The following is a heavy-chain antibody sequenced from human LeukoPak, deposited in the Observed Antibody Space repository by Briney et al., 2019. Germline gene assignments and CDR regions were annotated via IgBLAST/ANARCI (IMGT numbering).Heavy chain of an antibody. CDR2: ISSSSSYI. Sequence: PGGSLRLSCAASGFTFKNYAMTWVRQAPGKGLEWVSSISSSSSYIYYADSVKGRFTISRDNAKNSLYLQMNSLRAEDTAVYYCARGYSSSPFDYWGQGTLVTVSS. D-gene: IGHD6-6*01. CDR3: ARGYSSSPFDY. V-gene: IGHV3-21*01. CDR1: GFTFKNYA. J-gene: IGHJ4*02.